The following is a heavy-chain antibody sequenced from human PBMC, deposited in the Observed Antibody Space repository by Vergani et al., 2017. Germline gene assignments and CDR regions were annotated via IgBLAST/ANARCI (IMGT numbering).Heavy chain of an antibody. J-gene: IGHJ3*02. CDR3: ARNPYCGGDCYSDAFDI. CDR1: GGSISSYY. CDR2: IYYSGST. V-gene: IGHV4-59*01. Sequence: QVQLQESGPGLVKPSETLSLTCTVSGGSISSYYWSWIRQPPGKGLEWFGYIYYSGSTNYNPSLKSRVTISVDTSKNQFSLKLSSGTAADTAVYYCARNPYCGGDCYSDAFDIWGQGTMVTVSS. D-gene: IGHD2-21*02.